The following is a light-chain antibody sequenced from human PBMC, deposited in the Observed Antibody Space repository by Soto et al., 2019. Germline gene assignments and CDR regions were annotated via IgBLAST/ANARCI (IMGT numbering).Light chain of an antibody. V-gene: IGKV1-27*01. J-gene: IGKJ4*01. CDR2: AAS. CDR3: QKYNSAPLT. Sequence: DIQMTQSSSPLSASVGDRVTITCQASQGISNYLAWYQQKPGKVPKLLIYAASTLQSGVPSRFSGSGSGTDFTLTISSLQPEDVATYYCQKYNSAPLTLGGGTKVDIK. CDR1: QGISNY.